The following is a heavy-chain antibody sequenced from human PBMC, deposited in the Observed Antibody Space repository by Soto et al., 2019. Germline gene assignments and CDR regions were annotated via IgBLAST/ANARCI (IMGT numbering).Heavy chain of an antibody. V-gene: IGHV4-34*01. J-gene: IGHJ6*02. D-gene: IGHD5-12*01. CDR3: ARGRPRGYSGYYGLYYYYGMDV. CDR1: GGSFSGYY. Sequence: QVQLQQWGAGLLKPSETLSLTCAVYGGSFSGYYWSWIRQPPGKGLEWIGEINHSGSTNYNPSLKSRVTISVDTSKNQFSLKLSSVTAADTAVYYCARGRPRGYSGYYGLYYYYGMDVWGQGTTVTVSS. CDR2: INHSGST.